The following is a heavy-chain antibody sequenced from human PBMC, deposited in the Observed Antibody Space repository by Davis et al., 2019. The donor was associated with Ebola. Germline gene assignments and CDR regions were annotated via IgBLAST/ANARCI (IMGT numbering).Heavy chain of an antibody. Sequence: GESLKISCAASGFTFSSYSMNWVRQAPGKGLEWVSSISTSSSYIYYADSVKGRFTISRDNAKNSLYLQMDSLRAEDTAVYYCARGTLAAAGSDYWGQGTLVTVSS. J-gene: IGHJ4*02. CDR2: ISTSSSYI. CDR3: ARGTLAAAGSDY. D-gene: IGHD6-13*01. V-gene: IGHV3-21*01. CDR1: GFTFSSYS.